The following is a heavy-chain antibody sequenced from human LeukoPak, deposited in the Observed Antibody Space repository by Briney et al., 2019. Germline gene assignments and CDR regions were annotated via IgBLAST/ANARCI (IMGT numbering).Heavy chain of an antibody. J-gene: IGHJ4*02. D-gene: IGHD4-17*01. CDR3: ARVYGDHQDLKYYFDY. Sequence: SVKVSCKASGGTFSSYAISWVRQAPGQGLEWMGRIIPILGIANYAQKFQGRVTITADKSTSTAYMELSSLRSEDTAVYYCARVYGDHQDLKYYFDYWGQGTLVTVSS. V-gene: IGHV1-69*04. CDR2: IIPILGIA. CDR1: GGTFSSYA.